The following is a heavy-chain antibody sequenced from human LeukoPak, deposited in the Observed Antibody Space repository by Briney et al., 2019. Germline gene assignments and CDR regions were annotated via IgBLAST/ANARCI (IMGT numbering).Heavy chain of an antibody. V-gene: IGHV3-23*01. CDR1: ALTFSSYT. J-gene: IGHJ4*02. D-gene: IGHD6-19*01. CDR2: ISGSGGST. CDR3: AKTWAGTTPYFDY. Sequence: GGSLRLSCSASALTFSSYTMSWVRLAPGKGLEWVSAISGSGGSTHYADSVKGRFTISRDNSKNTLYLQMNSLRAEDTAVYYCAKTWAGTTPYFDYWGQGTLVTVSS.